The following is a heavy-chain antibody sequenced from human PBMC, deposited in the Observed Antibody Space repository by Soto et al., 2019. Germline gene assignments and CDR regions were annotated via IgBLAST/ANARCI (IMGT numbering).Heavy chain of an antibody. Sequence: QVQLVESGGGVVQPGRSLRLSCAASGFTFSSYAMHWVRQAPGKGLEWVAVISYDGSNKYYADSVKGRFTISRDNSKNTLYLQMNSLRAEDTAVYYCAREDPSGEGAYDYWGQGTLVTVSS. CDR2: ISYDGSNK. CDR1: GFTFSSYA. CDR3: AREDPSGEGAYDY. J-gene: IGHJ4*02. D-gene: IGHD1-26*01. V-gene: IGHV3-30-3*01.